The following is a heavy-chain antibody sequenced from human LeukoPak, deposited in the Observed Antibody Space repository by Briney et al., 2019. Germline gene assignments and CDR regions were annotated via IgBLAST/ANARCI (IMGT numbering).Heavy chain of an antibody. CDR1: GFTFSSYA. V-gene: IGHV3-23*01. CDR3: ARGHRADDAFDI. J-gene: IGHJ3*02. CDR2: ISGSGGST. Sequence: GGSLRLSCAASGFTFSSYAMSWVRQAPGKGLEWVSAISGSGGSTYYADSVKGRFTISRDNSKNTLYLQMNSLRAEDTAVYYCARGHRADDAFDIWGQGTMVTVSS. D-gene: IGHD3-16*02.